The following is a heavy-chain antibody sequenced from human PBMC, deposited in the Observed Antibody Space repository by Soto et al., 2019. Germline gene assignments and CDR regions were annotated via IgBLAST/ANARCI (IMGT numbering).Heavy chain of an antibody. D-gene: IGHD3-22*01. Sequence: QVQLVESGGGVVQPGRSLRLSCAASGFTFSSYGMHWVRQAPGKGLEWVAVIWYDGSNKYYADSVKGRFTISRDNSKNTLYLQMNSLRAEDTAVYYCARDLGYYDSNEPALYYYYYGMDVW. CDR2: IWYDGSNK. J-gene: IGHJ6*01. CDR3: ARDLGYYDSNEPALYYYYYGMDV. CDR1: GFTFSSYG. V-gene: IGHV3-33*01.